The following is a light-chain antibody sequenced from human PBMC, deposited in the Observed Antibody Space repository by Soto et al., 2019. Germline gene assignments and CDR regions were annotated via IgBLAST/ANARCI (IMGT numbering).Light chain of an antibody. J-gene: IGKJ2*01. V-gene: IGKV3-20*01. CDR1: QSVSGSY. Sequence: EIVFTQSPGSLSFSPGGRATLSCRASQSVSGSYSAWYQQKPGQAPRLLIYGASSRATGIPDRFSGSGSGTDFTLTISRLEPEDFAVYYCHQYGSAQYTFGQGTKVDIK. CDR2: GAS. CDR3: HQYGSAQYT.